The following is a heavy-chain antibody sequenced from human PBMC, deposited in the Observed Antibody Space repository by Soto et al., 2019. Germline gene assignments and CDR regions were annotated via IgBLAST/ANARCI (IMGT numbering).Heavy chain of an antibody. CDR1: GFTFSSYA. J-gene: IGHJ4*02. CDR2: ISSNGGST. CDR3: ARLNPIAAAFDY. Sequence: EVQLVESGGGLVQPGGSLRLSCAASGFTFSSYAMHWVRQAPGKGLEYVSAISSNGGSTHYANSVKGRFTISRDNSKNTLYLLMGSLRAEDMAVYYCARLNPIAAAFDYWGQGTLVTVSS. V-gene: IGHV3-64*01. D-gene: IGHD6-13*01.